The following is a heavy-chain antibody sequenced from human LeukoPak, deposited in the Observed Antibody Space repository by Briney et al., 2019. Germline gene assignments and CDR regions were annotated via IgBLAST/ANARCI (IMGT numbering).Heavy chain of an antibody. CDR2: ISSSSSYI. J-gene: IGHJ3*02. V-gene: IGHV3-21*01. D-gene: IGHD6-19*01. CDR3: AKDLGWYQHDAFDI. CDR1: GFTFSSYS. Sequence: GGSLRLSCAASGFTFSSYSMNWVRQAPGKGLEWVSSISSSSSYIYYADSVKGRFTISRDNAKNSLYLQMNSLRAEDTAVYYCAKDLGWYQHDAFDIWGQGTMVTVSS.